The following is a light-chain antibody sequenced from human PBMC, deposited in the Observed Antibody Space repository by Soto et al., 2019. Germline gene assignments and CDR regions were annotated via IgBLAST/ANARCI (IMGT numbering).Light chain of an antibody. Sequence: DIQMTQSPSTPSASVGDRVTITCRASQSISSWLAWYQQKPGKAPKLLIYDASSLESGVPSRFSGSGSGTEFTLTISSLQPDDFATYYRQQYNSYSWTFGQGTKVDIK. V-gene: IGKV1-5*01. CDR3: QQYNSYSWT. CDR2: DAS. CDR1: QSISSW. J-gene: IGKJ1*01.